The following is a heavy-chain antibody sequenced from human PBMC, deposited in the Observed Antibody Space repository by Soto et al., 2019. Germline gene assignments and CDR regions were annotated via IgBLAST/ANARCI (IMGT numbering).Heavy chain of an antibody. J-gene: IGHJ4*02. V-gene: IGHV1-18*01. CDR2: ISANNGNT. CDR3: VRSSGYSYGFDY. D-gene: IGHD5-18*01. Sequence: QVQLGQSGAEVKNPGASVKVSCKASGYTFTSDGISWVRQAPGQGLEGMGWISANNGNTNYAQKLQGRVTMTTDTCTSTAYMELRCLRSDDTAVYYCVRSSGYSYGFDYWGQGSLVTGS. CDR1: GYTFTSDG.